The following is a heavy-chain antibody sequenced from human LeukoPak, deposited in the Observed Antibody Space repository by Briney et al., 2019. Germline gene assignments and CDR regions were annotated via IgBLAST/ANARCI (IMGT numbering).Heavy chain of an antibody. V-gene: IGHV3-23*01. D-gene: IGHD5-24*01. CDR2: ISSSGNNA. J-gene: IGHJ3*01. CDR3: AKDIQLST. CDR1: GFIFRDAA. Sequence: PGGSLRLSCAVSGFIFRDAAMTWVRQAPGKGLEWVSLISSSGNNAYYADSVKGRFTVSRDNSKNTLSLQMNSLRVEDTAIYYCAKDIQLSTWGLGTMVTVSS.